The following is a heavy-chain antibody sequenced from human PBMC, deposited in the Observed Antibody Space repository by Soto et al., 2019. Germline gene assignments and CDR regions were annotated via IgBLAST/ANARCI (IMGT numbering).Heavy chain of an antibody. CDR3: ARGWVTAMGHDY. Sequence: GESLTLSCKGSGYSFTSYWISWVRQMPGKGLEWMGRIDPSDSYTNYSPSFQGHVTISADKSISTAYLQWSSLKASDTAMYYCARGWVTAMGHDYWGQGTPVTVSS. CDR1: GYSFTSYW. V-gene: IGHV5-10-1*01. CDR2: IDPSDSYT. J-gene: IGHJ4*02. D-gene: IGHD2-21*02.